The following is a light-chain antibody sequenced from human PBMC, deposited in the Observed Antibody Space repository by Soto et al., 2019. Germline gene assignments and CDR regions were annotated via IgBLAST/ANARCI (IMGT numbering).Light chain of an antibody. Sequence: IVLTQSPGTLSLSPEERATLSCRTSQSVSSSYLAWYQQKPGQAPRLLTYGASSRATGIPDRFSGSGSRTDFTLTISSLEPEDYAVYYCQQYGSSMYTFGQGTKLEIK. J-gene: IGKJ2*01. CDR1: QSVSSSY. CDR3: QQYGSSMYT. V-gene: IGKV3-20*01. CDR2: GAS.